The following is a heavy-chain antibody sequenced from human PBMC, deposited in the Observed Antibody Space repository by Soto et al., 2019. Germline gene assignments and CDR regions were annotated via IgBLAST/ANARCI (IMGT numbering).Heavy chain of an antibody. CDR3: ASSGWGASGTPYLDF. V-gene: IGHV3-48*03. CDR2: IRASDNSI. Sequence: HPGGSLRLSCAASGVTFKTSEVHWVRQAPGKGLEWLSFIRASDNSIYYADSVEGRFTISGDNAKNSVSLKMNSLTVEDTAIYYCASSGWGASGTPYLDFWGQGTLVTVS. D-gene: IGHD1-1*01. J-gene: IGHJ4*02. CDR1: GVTFKTSE.